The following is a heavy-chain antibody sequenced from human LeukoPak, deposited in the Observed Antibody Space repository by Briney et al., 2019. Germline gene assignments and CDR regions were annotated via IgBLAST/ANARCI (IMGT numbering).Heavy chain of an antibody. D-gene: IGHD3-10*01. CDR1: GGSFSTYY. J-gene: IGHJ6*04. CDR3: ARHGLGRGVYITRQYNYYMDV. Sequence: SSETQSLTCAVYGGSFSTYYWSWVRQPPGSGLEWIGEINQSGSTNYSPSLKRRVTVSIDTSKNQFSLKMSSLTAADTAIYFCARHGLGRGVYITRQYNYYMDVWGTGTTVTVSS. CDR2: INQSGST. V-gene: IGHV4-34*01.